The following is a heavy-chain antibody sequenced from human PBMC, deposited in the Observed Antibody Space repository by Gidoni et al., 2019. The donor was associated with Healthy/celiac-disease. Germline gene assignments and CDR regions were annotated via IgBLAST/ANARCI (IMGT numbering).Heavy chain of an antibody. Sequence: QVQLVQSGAEVKKPGASVKVYCKASGYTFTSYAMHWVRQAPGQRLEWMGGINAGNGNTKYSQKFQGRVTITRDTSASTAYMELSSLRSEDTAVYYCARGISSGYYPLFDYWGQGTLVTVSS. D-gene: IGHD3-22*01. CDR2: INAGNGNT. CDR3: ARGISSGYYPLFDY. J-gene: IGHJ4*02. V-gene: IGHV1-3*01. CDR1: GYTFTSYA.